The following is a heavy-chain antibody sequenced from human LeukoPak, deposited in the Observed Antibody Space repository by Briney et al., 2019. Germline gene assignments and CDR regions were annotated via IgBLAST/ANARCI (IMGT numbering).Heavy chain of an antibody. Sequence: SETLSLTCTVSGGSISSYYWSWIRQPPGKGLEWIGYIYYSGSTNYNPSLKSRVTISVDTSKNQFSLKLSSVTAADTAVYYCVRSGSGSYYNYWGQGTLVTVSS. CDR1: GGSISSYY. CDR3: VRSGSGSYYNY. CDR2: IYYSGST. J-gene: IGHJ4*02. D-gene: IGHD3-10*01. V-gene: IGHV4-59*01.